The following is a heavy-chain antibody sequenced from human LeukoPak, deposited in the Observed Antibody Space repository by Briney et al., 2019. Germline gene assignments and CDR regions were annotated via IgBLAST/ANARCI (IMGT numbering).Heavy chain of an antibody. D-gene: IGHD6-13*01. CDR3: AREGDSSSWYPYYYYGMDV. Sequence: GGSLSLSCAASGFTFSSSAMSGVRQAPGKGLEWVAVISYDGSNKYYADSVKGRFTISRDNSKNTLYLQMNSLRAEDTAVYYCAREGDSSSWYPYYYYGMDVWGQGTTVTVSS. CDR2: ISYDGSNK. V-gene: IGHV3-30-3*01. CDR1: GFTFSSSA. J-gene: IGHJ6*02.